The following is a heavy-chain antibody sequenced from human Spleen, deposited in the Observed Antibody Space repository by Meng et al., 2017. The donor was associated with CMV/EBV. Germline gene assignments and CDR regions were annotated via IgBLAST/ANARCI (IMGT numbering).Heavy chain of an antibody. J-gene: IGHJ6*02. Sequence: ASVKVSCKASGYTFTSYYMHWVRQAPGQGLEWMGIINPSGGSTSYAQKFQGRVTMTRDKSTSTVYMELSSLRSEDTAVYYCARTARVAARYPRMDVWGQGTTVTVSS. CDR3: ARTARVAARYPRMDV. D-gene: IGHD6-6*01. CDR1: GYTFTSYY. CDR2: INPSGGST. V-gene: IGHV1-46*01.